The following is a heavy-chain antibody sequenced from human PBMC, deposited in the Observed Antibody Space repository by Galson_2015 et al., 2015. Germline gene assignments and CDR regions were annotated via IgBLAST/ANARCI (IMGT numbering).Heavy chain of an antibody. CDR3: AHRIVKVDWAGSFDI. V-gene: IGHV2-5*01. CDR2: TYWNGDK. Sequence: PALVKPTQTLTLPCTFSGFSLNTGGEGVGWIRQPPGKALEWLAQTYWNGDKRYSPSMKNRLTITKDASKNQVVLTMTNVDPVDAATYYCAHRIVKVDWAGSFDIWGRGTTVTVSS. D-gene: IGHD2-21*01. J-gene: IGHJ3*02. CDR1: GFSLNTGGEG.